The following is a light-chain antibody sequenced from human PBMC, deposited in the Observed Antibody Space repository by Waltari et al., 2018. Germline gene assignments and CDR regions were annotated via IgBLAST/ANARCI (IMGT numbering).Light chain of an antibody. J-gene: IGLJ1*01. CDR1: SSDVGDYDH. CDR2: DVR. Sequence: QSALTQPASVSGSPGQSITISCTGTSSDVGDYDHVSWYQQHPGKAPKLIIYDVRKRASGVSIPFSGSKSGNTASLTISGLKAEEEADYYCSSYTTSSTLFGTGTKVTVL. V-gene: IGLV2-14*03. CDR3: SSYTTSSTL.